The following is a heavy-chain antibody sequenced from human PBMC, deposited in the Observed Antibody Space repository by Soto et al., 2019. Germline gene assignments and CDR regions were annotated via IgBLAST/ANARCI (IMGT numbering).Heavy chain of an antibody. CDR1: GGSFSGYY. J-gene: IGHJ5*02. V-gene: IGHV4-34*01. Sequence: SDTLSLTCAVYGGSFSGYYWSWIRQPPGRGLEWVGEISHSGSTHYNPSLKSRVTISVDTSKNQFSLKLSSVTAADTAVYYCARGVQYYNGSGLGNWFDPWGQGTLVTVSS. D-gene: IGHD3-10*01. CDR2: ISHSGST. CDR3: ARGVQYYNGSGLGNWFDP.